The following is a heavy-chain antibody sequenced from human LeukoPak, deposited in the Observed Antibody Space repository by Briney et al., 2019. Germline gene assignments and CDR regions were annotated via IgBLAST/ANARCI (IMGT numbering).Heavy chain of an antibody. V-gene: IGHV3-9*01. CDR2: ISANSGSI. J-gene: IGHJ1*01. CDR1: GFTFDACA. CDR3: AKVNGEFEGPSDF. Sequence: GGSLRLSCAASGFTFDACAMHWVRLAPGRGLEWVSGISANSGSIGYADAVKGRFTISRDNAKGPLFLQMNNLRVEDTAFYYCAKVNGEFEGPSDFWGQGILVTVSS. D-gene: IGHD2-8*01.